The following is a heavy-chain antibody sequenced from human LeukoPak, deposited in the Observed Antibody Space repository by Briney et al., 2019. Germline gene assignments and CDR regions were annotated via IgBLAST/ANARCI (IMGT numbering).Heavy chain of an antibody. CDR2: ISDSGGTT. D-gene: IGHD2-15*01. CDR1: GFTFSYYA. CDR3: AKGSSAHYWYFDL. Sequence: PGGSLRLSCAASGFTFSYYAMSWVRQAPGKGLEWVSAISDSGGTTYYADSVRGRFTISRDNSKNTLYLQINSLRAEDTALYYCAKGSSAHYWYFDLWGRGTLVTVS. V-gene: IGHV3-23*01. J-gene: IGHJ2*01.